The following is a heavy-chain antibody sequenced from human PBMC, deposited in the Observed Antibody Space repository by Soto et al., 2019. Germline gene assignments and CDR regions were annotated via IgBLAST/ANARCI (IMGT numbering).Heavy chain of an antibody. V-gene: IGHV1-46*01. D-gene: IGHD3-22*01. CDR3: ARDDSSVHYYAYAY. Sequence: QVQLVQSGAEVKKPGASVRVSCKASGYTFTSYYLHWVRQAPGQGLEWMGIINPSGGTTSYAQKFQGRVTMTRDTSTSTVYMEMSSLRSEDTAVYYCARDDSSVHYYAYAYWGQGTLVTVSS. J-gene: IGHJ4*02. CDR1: GYTFTSYY. CDR2: INPSGGTT.